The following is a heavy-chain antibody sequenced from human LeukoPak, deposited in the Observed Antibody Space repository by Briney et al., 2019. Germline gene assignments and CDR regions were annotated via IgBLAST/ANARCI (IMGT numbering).Heavy chain of an antibody. J-gene: IGHJ4*02. V-gene: IGHV3-30*04. CDR1: GFTFSSYA. D-gene: IGHD3-10*01. Sequence: GRSLRLSCAASGFTFSSYAMHWVRQAPGKGLEWVAVISYDGSNKYYADSVKGRFTISRDNSKNTLYLEVISLTAEDTAVYYCAKDDAWLRFGEWSQGTLVTVSS. CDR2: ISYDGSNK. CDR3: AKDDAWLRFGE.